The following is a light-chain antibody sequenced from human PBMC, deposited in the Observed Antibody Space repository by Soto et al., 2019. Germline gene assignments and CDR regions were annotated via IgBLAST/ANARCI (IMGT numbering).Light chain of an antibody. CDR2: DAS. J-gene: IGKJ1*01. CDR1: QSVSSY. CDR3: QQRSNWWT. Sequence: EIVLTQSPATLSLSPGERATLSCRASQSVSSYLAWYQQKPGQAPRLLIYDASNRATGIPARFSGSGSGTXXTLTXXSXEPEDFAVYYCQQRSNWWTFGQGTKVEIK. V-gene: IGKV3-11*01.